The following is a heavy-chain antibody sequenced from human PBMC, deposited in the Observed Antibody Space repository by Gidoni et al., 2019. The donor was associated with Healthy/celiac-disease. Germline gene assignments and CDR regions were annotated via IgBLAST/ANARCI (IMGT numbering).Heavy chain of an antibody. Sequence: SISSSSYYWGWIRQPPGKGLEWIGSIYYSGSTYYNPSLKSRVTISVDTSKNQFSLKLSSVTAADPAVYYCAPTYYSFWSGYYTRGWFDPWGQGTLVTVSS. CDR2: IYYSGST. V-gene: IGHV4-39*01. CDR3: APTYYSFWSGYYTRGWFDP. D-gene: IGHD3-3*01. CDR1: SISSSSYY. J-gene: IGHJ5*02.